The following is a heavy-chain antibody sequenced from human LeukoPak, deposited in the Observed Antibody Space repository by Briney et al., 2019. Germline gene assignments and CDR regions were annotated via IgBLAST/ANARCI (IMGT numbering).Heavy chain of an antibody. D-gene: IGHD3-10*01. CDR1: GQSLAGYF. Sequence: ASVKVSCKASGQSLAGYFIHWVRQAPGQGLEWVGRIDPNTGDTIYAQNFQGRVTVTSATSISTAYMELSRLTSDDTAVYFCARLGLHGSGTYYFFDYWGQGTLVTVSS. V-gene: IGHV1-2*06. CDR3: ARLGLHGSGTYYFFDY. CDR2: IDPNTGDT. J-gene: IGHJ4*02.